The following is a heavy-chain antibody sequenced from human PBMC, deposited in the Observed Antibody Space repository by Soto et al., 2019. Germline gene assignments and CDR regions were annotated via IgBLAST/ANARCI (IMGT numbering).Heavy chain of an antibody. CDR1: GFSLSDARMG. CDR3: ARKRGYYDSSGGYYYYYGMDV. Sequence: QVTLKESGPVLVKPTETLTLTCTVSGFSLSDARMGVSWIRQPPGKALEWLAHIFSNDEKSYSTSLMSRLTISKDTSKSQVVLTVTNMDPVDTGTYYCARKRGYYDSSGGYYYYYGMDVWGQGTTVTVSS. V-gene: IGHV2-26*01. CDR2: IFSNDEK. J-gene: IGHJ6*02. D-gene: IGHD3-22*01.